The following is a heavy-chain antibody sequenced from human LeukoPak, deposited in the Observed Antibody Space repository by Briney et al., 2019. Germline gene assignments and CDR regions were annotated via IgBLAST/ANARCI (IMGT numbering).Heavy chain of an antibody. D-gene: IGHD3-22*01. Sequence: GGSLRLSCAASGFTFSSYAMSWVRQAPGKGLEWVSAISGSGGSTYYADSVKGRFTISRDNSKNTPYLQMNSLRAEDTAVYYCAKDLLGYYYDSSGYYSIPGDYWGQGTLVTVSS. V-gene: IGHV3-23*01. CDR1: GFTFSSYA. CDR2: ISGSGGST. J-gene: IGHJ4*02. CDR3: AKDLLGYYYDSSGYYSIPGDY.